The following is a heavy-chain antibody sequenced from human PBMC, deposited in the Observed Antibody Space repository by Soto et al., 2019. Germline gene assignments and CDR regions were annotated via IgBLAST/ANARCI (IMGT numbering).Heavy chain of an antibody. D-gene: IGHD1-26*01. Sequence: QVQLVESGGGVVQPGRSLRLSCAASGFTFSSYAMHWVRQAPGKGLEWVAVISYDGSNKYYADSVKGRFTISRDNSKNTLYLQMNSLRAEDTVVYYCARDTDPVVGATNFDYWGQGTLVTVSS. J-gene: IGHJ4*02. CDR2: ISYDGSNK. CDR1: GFTFSSYA. CDR3: ARDTDPVVGATNFDY. V-gene: IGHV3-30-3*01.